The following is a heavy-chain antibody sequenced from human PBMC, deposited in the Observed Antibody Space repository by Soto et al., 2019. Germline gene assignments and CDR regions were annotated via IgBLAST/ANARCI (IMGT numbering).Heavy chain of an antibody. CDR1: GGTFSSYT. Sequence: QVQLVQSGAEVKKPGSSVKVSCKASGGTFSSYTSSWVRQAPGQGLQRMGRIIPILGIANYAQKFQVRVTITADKTTSTAYMELSSLRAEDTAGYYCAREGTVLRYFDWSYNWFAPWGQGTLVTVSS. CDR2: IIPILGIA. J-gene: IGHJ5*02. V-gene: IGHV1-69*08. D-gene: IGHD3-9*01. CDR3: AREGTVLRYFDWSYNWFAP.